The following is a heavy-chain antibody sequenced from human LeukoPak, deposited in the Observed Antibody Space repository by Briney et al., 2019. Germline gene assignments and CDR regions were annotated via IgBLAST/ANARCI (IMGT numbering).Heavy chain of an antibody. CDR2: ISAYNGNT. CDR3: ARDRTIHGMDV. V-gene: IGHV1-18*01. D-gene: IGHD5-24*01. CDR1: GYTFTSYD. J-gene: IGHJ6*02. Sequence: ASVKVSCKASGYTFTSYDINWVRQATGQGLEWMGWISAYNGNTNYAQKLQGRVTMTTDTSTSTAYMELRSLRSDDTAVYYCARDRTIHGMDVWGQGTTVTVSS.